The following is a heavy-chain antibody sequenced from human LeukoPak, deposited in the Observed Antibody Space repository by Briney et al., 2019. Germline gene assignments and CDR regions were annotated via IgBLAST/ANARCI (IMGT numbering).Heavy chain of an antibody. Sequence: GGSLRLSCAASGFTFDDYYMSWMRQAPGKGLEWVSTIYSGDIMYADSVKGRFTISRDNAKNSLYLQMDSLRAEDTAVYYCARGGSKTFDFWGQGTLVTVSS. CDR2: IYSGDI. CDR1: GFTFDDYY. J-gene: IGHJ4*02. CDR3: ARGGSKTFDF. V-gene: IGHV3-11*01.